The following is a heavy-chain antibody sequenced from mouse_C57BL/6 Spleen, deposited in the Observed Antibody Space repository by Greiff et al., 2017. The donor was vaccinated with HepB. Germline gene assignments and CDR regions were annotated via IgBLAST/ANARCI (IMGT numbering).Heavy chain of an antibody. D-gene: IGHD1-1*01. CDR1: GFNIKNTY. V-gene: IGHV14-3*01. Sequence: EVKLQESVAELVRPGASVKLSCTASGFNIKNTYMHWVKQRPEQGLEWIGRIDPANGNTKYAPKFQGKATITADTSSNTAYLQLSSLTSEDTAIYYCARWTYYYGSSYDAMDYWGQGTSVTVSS. CDR2: IDPANGNT. J-gene: IGHJ4*01. CDR3: ARWTYYYGSSYDAMDY.